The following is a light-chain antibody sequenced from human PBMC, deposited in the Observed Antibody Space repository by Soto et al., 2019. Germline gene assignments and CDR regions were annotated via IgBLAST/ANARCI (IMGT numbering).Light chain of an antibody. J-gene: IGKJ2*01. CDR1: QSLLHSNGYNF. CDR2: LGS. Sequence: DIVMTQSPLSLPVTPGEPASISCRSSQSLLHSNGYNFLHWYLQKPGQSPQLLIYLGSNRASGVPDRFSGSGSGKDFTLKISRVEAEDVGIYHCMQALQTPYTFGQGTKLEIK. V-gene: IGKV2-28*01. CDR3: MQALQTPYT.